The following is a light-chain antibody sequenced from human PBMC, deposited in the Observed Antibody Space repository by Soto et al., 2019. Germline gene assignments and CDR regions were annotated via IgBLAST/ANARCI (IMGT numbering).Light chain of an antibody. CDR1: QGISSY. Sequence: DIQLTQYTSFLSASVVDRVTITCRASQGISSYLAWYQQKPGKAPKLLIYKASTLKSGVPSRFSGSGSGTEFTLTISSLQPDDFAPYYCPQSTSYPLTFGGGSMVDVK. V-gene: IGKV1-9*01. J-gene: IGKJ4*01. CDR2: KAS. CDR3: PQSTSYPLT.